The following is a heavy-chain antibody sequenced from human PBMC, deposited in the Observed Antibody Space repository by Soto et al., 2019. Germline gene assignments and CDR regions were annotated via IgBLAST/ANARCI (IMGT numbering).Heavy chain of an antibody. CDR1: GGSISSDSFY. Sequence: SETLSLTCTVSGGSISSDSFYWAWIRQPPGKGLEWIGIIYYSGDTYYNPSLAGRPTMSVDTSNQFSLTLRSVTAADTALYYCARNQPQRYCSGGTCRPAYGMDVWGQGTTVTVSS. V-gene: IGHV4-39*01. CDR3: ARNQPQRYCSGGTCRPAYGMDV. J-gene: IGHJ6*02. D-gene: IGHD2-15*01. CDR2: IYYSGDT.